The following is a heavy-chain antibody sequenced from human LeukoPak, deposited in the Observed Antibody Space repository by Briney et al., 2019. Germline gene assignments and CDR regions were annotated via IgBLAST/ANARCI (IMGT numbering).Heavy chain of an antibody. J-gene: IGHJ4*02. Sequence: ASVKVSCKASGYTFTSYDINWVRQASGQGLEWMGGMNPNSGNTDYAQKFQGRVTMTRNTSKSTAYMELSSLRSEDTAVYYCALLFRGRIAVAGNHRGQGTLVTVSS. V-gene: IGHV1-8*01. CDR2: MNPNSGNT. D-gene: IGHD6-19*01. CDR1: GYTFTSYD. CDR3: ALLFRGRIAVAGNH.